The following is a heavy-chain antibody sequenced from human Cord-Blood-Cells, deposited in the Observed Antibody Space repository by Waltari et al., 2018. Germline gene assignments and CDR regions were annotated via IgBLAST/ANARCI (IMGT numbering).Heavy chain of an antibody. CDR3: ASRGLYSGSYFDY. CDR2: ISSSGSTI. D-gene: IGHD1-26*01. CDR1: GFTFSSYE. J-gene: IGHJ4*02. V-gene: IGHV3-48*03. Sequence: EVQLVESGGGLVQPGGSLRLSCAAYGFTFSSYEMNWVRQAPGKVLEWVSYISSSGSTIYYADSVKGRFTISRDNAKNSLYLQMNSLRAEDTAVYYCASRGLYSGSYFDYWGQGTLVTVSS.